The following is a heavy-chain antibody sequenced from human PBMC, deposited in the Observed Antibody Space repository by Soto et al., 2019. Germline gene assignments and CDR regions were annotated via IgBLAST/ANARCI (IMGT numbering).Heavy chain of an antibody. CDR1: GYTFNAFY. CDR3: ARFYVDTAMVSPFDY. V-gene: IGHV1-18*04. Sequence: ASVKVSCKAFGYTFNAFYMHWVRQAPGQGLEWMGWISAHNGNTNYAQKLQGRVTMTTDTSTSTAYMELRSLRSDDTAVYYCARFYVDTAMVSPFDYWGQGTLVTVSS. CDR2: ISAHNGNT. J-gene: IGHJ4*02. D-gene: IGHD5-18*01.